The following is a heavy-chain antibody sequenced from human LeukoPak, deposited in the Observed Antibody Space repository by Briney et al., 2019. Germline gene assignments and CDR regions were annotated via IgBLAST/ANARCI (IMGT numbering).Heavy chain of an antibody. J-gene: IGHJ4*02. Sequence: PETLSLTCAVYGGSLSYYYWSWIRQPPEKGLEWIGEINRSGSTNYNPSLKSRVSISVDTSKNQFSLKLSSVTAADTAVYYCARGGFYCGDDCYVDYWGQGTLVTVSS. CDR3: ARGGFYCGDDCYVDY. D-gene: IGHD2-21*02. V-gene: IGHV4-34*01. CDR1: GGSLSYYY. CDR2: INRSGST.